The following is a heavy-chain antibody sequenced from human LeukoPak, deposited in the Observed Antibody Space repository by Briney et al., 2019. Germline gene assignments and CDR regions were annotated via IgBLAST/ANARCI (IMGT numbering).Heavy chain of an antibody. CDR1: GGSISSSSYY. J-gene: IGHJ4*02. D-gene: IGHD1-26*01. CDR3: AKSGGYGLIDY. V-gene: IGHV4-39*01. CDR2: IYYSGST. Sequence: SETLSLTCTVSGGSISSSSYYWGWIRRPPGKGLEWIGNIYYSGSTYYNESLESRVTISIDTSKNQFSLKLNSVTAADTAMYYCAKSGGYGLIDYWGQGTLVTVPS.